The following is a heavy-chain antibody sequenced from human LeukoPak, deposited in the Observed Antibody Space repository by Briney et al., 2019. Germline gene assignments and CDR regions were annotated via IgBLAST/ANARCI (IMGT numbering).Heavy chain of an antibody. V-gene: IGHV3-23*01. CDR1: GFTFSTYA. D-gene: IGHD3-3*01. CDR3: AKDLSTGFLEWLFDY. Sequence: GGSLRLSCAASGFTFSTYAMNWVRQAPGKGLEWVSTISGGGETTYYADSVKGRFTISRDNSKNTLYLQMNSLRAEDTAIYYCAKDLSTGFLEWLFDYWGQGTLVTVSS. J-gene: IGHJ4*02. CDR2: ISGGGETT.